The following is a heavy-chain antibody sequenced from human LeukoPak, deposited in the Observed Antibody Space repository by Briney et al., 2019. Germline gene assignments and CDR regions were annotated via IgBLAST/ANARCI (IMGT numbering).Heavy chain of an antibody. V-gene: IGHV3-74*01. J-gene: IGHJ5*01. CDR3: ARGWGDGYNWLFDS. CDR2: VNSDGSSI. CDR1: GFTFSNYW. Sequence: HPGGSLRLSCAASGFTFSNYWMHWVRQAPGKGLVWVSRVNSDGSSIGYANSVKGRFTISRDSAKNTLYLQMNSRRAEDTAVCYCARGWGDGYNWLFDSGGQGTLVTVS. D-gene: IGHD5-24*01.